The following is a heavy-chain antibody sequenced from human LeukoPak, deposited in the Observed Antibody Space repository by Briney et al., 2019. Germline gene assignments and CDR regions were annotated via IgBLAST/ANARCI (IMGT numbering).Heavy chain of an antibody. J-gene: IGHJ4*02. CDR3: AKEKGLNYYDSSGYSPFDY. D-gene: IGHD3-22*01. CDR2: ISYDGSNK. CDR1: GFTFSSYA. V-gene: IGHV3-30-3*01. Sequence: GGSLRLSCAASGFTFSSYAMHWVRQAPGKGLEWVAVISYDGSNKYYADSVKGRFTISRDNSKNTLYLQMNSLRAEDTAVYYCAKEKGLNYYDSSGYSPFDYWGQGTLVTVSS.